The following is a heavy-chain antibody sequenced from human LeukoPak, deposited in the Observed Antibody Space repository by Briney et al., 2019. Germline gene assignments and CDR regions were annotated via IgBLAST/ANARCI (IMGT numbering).Heavy chain of an antibody. CDR1: GGSFSGYY. Sequence: PTETLSLTCAVYGGSFSGYYWSWLRQPPGKGLEWIGEINHSGSTNYNPSLKSRVTISVDTSKNQFSLKLSSVTAADTAVYYCARVTGHSSGWYRAFDIWGQGTMVTVS. D-gene: IGHD6-19*01. V-gene: IGHV4-34*01. CDR3: ARVTGHSSGWYRAFDI. CDR2: INHSGST. J-gene: IGHJ3*02.